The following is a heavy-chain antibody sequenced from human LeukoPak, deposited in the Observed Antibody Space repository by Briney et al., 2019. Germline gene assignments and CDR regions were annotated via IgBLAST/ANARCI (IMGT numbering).Heavy chain of an antibody. CDR3: AKDEHSSGWYVDY. D-gene: IGHD6-19*01. CDR1: GFTFDDYA. Sequence: GGSLRLSCAASGFTFDDYAMHWVRQAPGKGLEWVSGLSWNSGSIGYADSVKGRFTISRDNAKNSLYLQMNSLRAEDTALYYCAKDEHSSGWYVDYWGQGTLVTVSS. J-gene: IGHJ4*02. V-gene: IGHV3-9*01. CDR2: LSWNSGSI.